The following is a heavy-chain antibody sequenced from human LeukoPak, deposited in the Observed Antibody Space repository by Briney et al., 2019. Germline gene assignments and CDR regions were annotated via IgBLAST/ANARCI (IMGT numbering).Heavy chain of an antibody. CDR2: IYGGGSK. CDR3: ARGSHAGREAFDI. CDR1: GLTVSSNY. V-gene: IGHV3-66*02. J-gene: IGHJ3*02. D-gene: IGHD2-2*01. Sequence: PGGSLRLSCAASGLTVSSNYMSWVRQAPGKGLEWVSVIYGGGSKYYPDPVKGRFSISRDNSKNTLYLQMNSLRAEDTGVYYCARGSHAGREAFDIWGEGTMVTVSS.